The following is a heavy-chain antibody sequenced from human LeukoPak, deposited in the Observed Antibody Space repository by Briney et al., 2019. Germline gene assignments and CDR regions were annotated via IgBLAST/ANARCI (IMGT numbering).Heavy chain of an antibody. CDR3: ARSGGYSGGWLV. CDR1: GGSISSYY. CDR2: IYYSGST. D-gene: IGHD6-19*01. J-gene: IGHJ4*02. V-gene: IGHV4-59*01. Sequence: SETLSLTCTVSGGSISSYYWSWIRQPPGKGLEWIGYIYYSGSTKYNPSLKSRVTIPVDTSKNQFSLKLSSVTAADTAVYYCARSGGYSGGWLVWGQGILVAVSS.